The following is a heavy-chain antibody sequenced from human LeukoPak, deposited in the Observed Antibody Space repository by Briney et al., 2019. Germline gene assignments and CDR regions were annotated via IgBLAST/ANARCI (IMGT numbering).Heavy chain of an antibody. D-gene: IGHD2-2*01. Sequence: GESLKISCKGSGYTFNNFWIAWVRQLPGKGLEWMRIIYPGDSDTRYSPSFQGQVTISADKSISTAYLQWSSLKASDTAMYYCATLGDYCSSTSCYSGFDYWGQGTLVIVSS. CDR2: IYPGDSDT. CDR1: GYTFNNFW. V-gene: IGHV5-51*01. CDR3: ATLGDYCSSTSCYSGFDY. J-gene: IGHJ4*02.